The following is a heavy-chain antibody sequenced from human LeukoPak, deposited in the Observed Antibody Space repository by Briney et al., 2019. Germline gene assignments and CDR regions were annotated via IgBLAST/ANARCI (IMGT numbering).Heavy chain of an antibody. CDR1: GFTFSSYS. D-gene: IGHD1-26*01. J-gene: IGHJ4*02. Sequence: QAGGSLTLSCAASGFTFSSYSMNWVRQAPGKGLEWVSFISSSSSTIYYADSVKGRFTISRDNAKNSLYLQMNSLRAEDTAVYYCARDRGGSYSAIDYWGQGTLVTVSS. CDR3: ARDRGGSYSAIDY. V-gene: IGHV3-48*04. CDR2: ISSSSSTI.